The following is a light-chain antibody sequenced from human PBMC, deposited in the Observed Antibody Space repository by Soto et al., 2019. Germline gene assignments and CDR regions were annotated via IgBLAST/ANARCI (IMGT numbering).Light chain of an antibody. CDR2: VNSDGSH. J-gene: IGLJ1*01. Sequence: QSVLTQAPSASASLGASVKLTCTLSSGQRNYAIAWHQQKPEKGPRYLMRVNSDGSHIRGDGIPDRFSGSSSGTERYLTISSLQSEDEADYYCQTWGTGIQVFGTGTKVTVL. CDR3: QTWGTGIQV. V-gene: IGLV4-69*01. CDR1: SGQRNYA.